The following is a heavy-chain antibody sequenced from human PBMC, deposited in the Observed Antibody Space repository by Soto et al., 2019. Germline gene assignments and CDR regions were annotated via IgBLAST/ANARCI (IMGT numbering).Heavy chain of an antibody. J-gene: IGHJ6*03. D-gene: IGHD6-13*01. CDR2: IWYDGSNK. Sequence: QVQLVESGGGVVQPGRSLRLSCAASGFTFSSYGMHWVRQAPGKGLEWVAVIWYDGSNKYYADSVKGRFTISRDNSKNTLYLQMNSLRAEDTAVYYCVRAHTYSSSWYYYYYYMDVWGKGTTVTVSS. CDR3: VRAHTYSSSWYYYYYYMDV. CDR1: GFTFSSYG. V-gene: IGHV3-33*01.